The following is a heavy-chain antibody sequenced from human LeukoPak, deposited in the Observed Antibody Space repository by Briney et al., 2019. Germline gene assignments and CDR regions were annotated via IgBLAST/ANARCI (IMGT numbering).Heavy chain of an antibody. CDR1: GFTFTDYG. D-gene: IGHD5-18*01. CDR3: ATTKSAMVTCFDP. Sequence: SVKVSCKASGFTFTDYGISWVRQAPGQGLEWMGWISAKNGNTNYVQKFQGRVTMTTDTSMTTAYMELTSLRYDDTAVYYCATTKSAMVTCFDPWGQGTLVTVSS. J-gene: IGHJ5*02. V-gene: IGHV1-18*01. CDR2: ISAKNGNT.